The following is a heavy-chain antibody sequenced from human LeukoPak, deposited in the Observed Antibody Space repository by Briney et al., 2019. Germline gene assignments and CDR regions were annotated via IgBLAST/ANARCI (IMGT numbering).Heavy chain of an antibody. V-gene: IGHV3-23*01. CDR3: AKFYSSWGYYYYYYGMDV. CDR1: GFTFSSYA. D-gene: IGHD6-13*01. CDR2: ISGSGGST. J-gene: IGHJ6*02. Sequence: GGSLRLSCAASGFTFSSYAMSWVRQAPGKGLEWVSAISGSGGSTYYADSVKGRFTISRDNSKNTLYLQMNSLRAEDTAVYYCAKFYSSWGYYYYYYGMDVWGQGTTVTVSS.